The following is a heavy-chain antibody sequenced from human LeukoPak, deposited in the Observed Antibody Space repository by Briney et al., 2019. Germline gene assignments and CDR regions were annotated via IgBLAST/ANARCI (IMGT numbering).Heavy chain of an antibody. V-gene: IGHV5-51*01. D-gene: IGHD3-10*01. J-gene: IGHJ3*02. CDR3: ATEGTGAGFAFDI. CDR1: GYSFTSYW. Sequence: GESLKISCKGSGYSFTSYWIGWVRQMPGKGLEWMGIIYPGDSDTRYSPSFQGQVTISADKSISTAYLQWTSVKASDTAIYYCATEGTGAGFAFDIWGQGTMVTVSS. CDR2: IYPGDSDT.